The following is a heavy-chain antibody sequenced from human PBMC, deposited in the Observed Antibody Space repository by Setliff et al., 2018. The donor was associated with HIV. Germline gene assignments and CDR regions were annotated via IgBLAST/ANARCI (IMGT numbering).Heavy chain of an antibody. CDR3: ARARRDSYDRGRRNHYYIDV. D-gene: IGHD3-22*01. CDR2: MNPNSGNT. J-gene: IGHJ6*03. V-gene: IGHV1-8*02. Sequence: ASVKVSCKASGYPFTSYDINWVRQATGQGLEWMGWMNPNSGNTGYAQKFQGRVTMTRDASISTAYMELNTLKFEDTAVYYCARARRDSYDRGRRNHYYIDVWGKGTTVTVSS. CDR1: GYPFTSYD.